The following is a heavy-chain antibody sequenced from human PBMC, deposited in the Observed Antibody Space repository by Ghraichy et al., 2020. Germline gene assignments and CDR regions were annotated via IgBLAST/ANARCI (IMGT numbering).Heavy chain of an antibody. CDR1: GFTFSNYA. J-gene: IGHJ3*02. CDR2: VTGSGSST. D-gene: IGHD6-6*01. CDR3: AREYSSSSDGFDI. V-gene: IGHV3-23*01. Sequence: GSLRLSCAASGFTFSNYAMSWVRQAPGKGLEWVSAVTGSGSSTHYADSVKGRFTISRDNSKNTLYLQMNSLRAEDTAIYYCAREYSSSSDGFDIWGQGTMVTVSS.